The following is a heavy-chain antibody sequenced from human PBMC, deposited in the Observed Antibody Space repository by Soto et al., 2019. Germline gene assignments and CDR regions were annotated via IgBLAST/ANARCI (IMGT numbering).Heavy chain of an antibody. CDR1: GGTFSSYA. Sequence: QVQLVQSGAEVKKPGSSVKVSCKASGGTFSSYAISWVRQAPGQGLEWMGGIIPIFGTANYAQKFQGRVTITADESTSTAYMELSSLRSEDTAVYYCXXXXXXLLWFGELYPLDYWGQGTLVTVSS. J-gene: IGHJ4*02. D-gene: IGHD3-10*01. CDR3: XXXXXXLLWFGELYPLDY. CDR2: IIPIFGTA. V-gene: IGHV1-69*01.